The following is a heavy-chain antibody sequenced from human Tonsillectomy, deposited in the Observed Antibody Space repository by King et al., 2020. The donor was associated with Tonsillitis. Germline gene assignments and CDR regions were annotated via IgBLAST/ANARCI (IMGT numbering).Heavy chain of an antibody. CDR2: INPNSGGT. V-gene: IGHV1-2*02. CDR1: GYTFTGYY. D-gene: IGHD3-10*01. Sequence: VQLVESGAEVKKPGASAKVSCKASGYTFTGYYMHWVRQAPGQGLEWMGWINPNSGGTNFVQKFQGRVTMTRDTSISTAYMELSRLRSDDTAVYYCARDLLFFYYGSGSSHGMDVWGQGTTVTVSS. CDR3: ARDLLFFYYGSGSSHGMDV. J-gene: IGHJ6*02.